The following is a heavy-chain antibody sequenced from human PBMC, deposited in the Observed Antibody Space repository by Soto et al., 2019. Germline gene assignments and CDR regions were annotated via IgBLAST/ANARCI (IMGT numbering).Heavy chain of an antibody. CDR1: GASVSSRSHY. Sequence: PSETLSLTCAVSGASVSSRSHYWGWVRQPPGKGLEWIGSMYYSGSTYYNPSLKSRVTISVDTSKNKCSLKLSSVTAADTAVYYCVRNGGVVTAISWFDPWGQGTLVTVSS. V-gene: IGHV4-39*01. CDR2: MYYSGST. J-gene: IGHJ5*02. CDR3: VRNGGVVTAISWFDP. D-gene: IGHD2-21*02.